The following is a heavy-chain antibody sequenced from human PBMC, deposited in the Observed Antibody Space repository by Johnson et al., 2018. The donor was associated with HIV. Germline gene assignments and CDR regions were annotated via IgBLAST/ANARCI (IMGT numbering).Heavy chain of an antibody. Sequence: VHLVESGGGLIQPGGSLRLSCAASGFTVSTNYMGWVRLAPGKGLEWVSYIERNSRTDYADSVKGRFTVSRDNSKNTLYLQMNSLRAEDTAIYYCAKETPSSGGTFDIWGQGTMVTVSS. CDR3: AKETPSSGGTFDI. D-gene: IGHD6-25*01. CDR1: GFTVSTNY. J-gene: IGHJ3*02. CDR2: IERNSRT. V-gene: IGHV3-53*01.